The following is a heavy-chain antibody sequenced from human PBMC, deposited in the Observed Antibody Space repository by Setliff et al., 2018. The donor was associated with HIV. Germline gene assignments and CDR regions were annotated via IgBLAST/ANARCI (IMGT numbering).Heavy chain of an antibody. CDR3: ASARIPTGGTSTSFDY. CDR1: GFTFSSYW. Sequence: PGGSLRLSCAASGFTFSSYWMSWVRQAPGKGLEWVANINQDGSETYYVDSVKGRFTISRDNAKNSLYLQLSGLRPGDTGVYYCASARIPTGGTSTSFDYWGQGTQVTVSS. J-gene: IGHJ4*02. CDR2: INQDGSET. D-gene: IGHD1-1*01. V-gene: IGHV3-7*01.